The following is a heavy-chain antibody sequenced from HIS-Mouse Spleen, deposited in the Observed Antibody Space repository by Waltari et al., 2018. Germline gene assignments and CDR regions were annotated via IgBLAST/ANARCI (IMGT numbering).Heavy chain of an antibody. CDR2: IYYSGST. CDR3: AREIPYSSSWYDWYFDL. V-gene: IGHV4-39*07. J-gene: IGHJ2*01. Sequence: QLQLQESGPGLVKPSETLSLPCPVPGGSISSSSYYWAWIRQPPGKGLEWIGSIYYSGSTYYNPSLKSRVTISVDTSKNQFSLKLSSVTAADTAVYYCAREIPYSSSWYDWYFDLWGRGTLVTVSS. CDR1: GGSISSSSYY. D-gene: IGHD6-13*01.